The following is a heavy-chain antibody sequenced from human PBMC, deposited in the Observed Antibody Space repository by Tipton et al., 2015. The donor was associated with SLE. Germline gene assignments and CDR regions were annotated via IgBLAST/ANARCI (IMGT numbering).Heavy chain of an antibody. Sequence: SLRLSCAASGFTLRTYAVHWVRQAPGKGLEWVAVMSYDGSNTYSADSVKGRITISRDKSKNTVYLQINSLRTEDTAVYYCATGRGRDDGGIDAIDIWGKGTVVTVSS. CDR3: ATGRGRDDGGIDAIDI. D-gene: IGHD3-16*01. CDR1: GFTLRTYA. CDR2: MSYDGSNT. J-gene: IGHJ3*02. V-gene: IGHV3-30-3*01.